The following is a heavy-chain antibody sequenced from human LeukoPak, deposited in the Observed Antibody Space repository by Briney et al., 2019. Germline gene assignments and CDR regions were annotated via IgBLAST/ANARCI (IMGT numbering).Heavy chain of an antibody. V-gene: IGHV1-69*04. J-gene: IGHJ4*02. CDR3: ASERGATQYFDY. CDR1: GGTFSSYV. D-gene: IGHD3-10*01. Sequence: ASVKVSCKASGGTFSSYVITWVRQAPGQGLEWMGRIIPMLDIQNYAQKFQGRVTITADKSTSTAYMELGSLRSEDTAVYYCASERGATQYFDYWGQGTLVTVSS. CDR2: IIPMLDIQ.